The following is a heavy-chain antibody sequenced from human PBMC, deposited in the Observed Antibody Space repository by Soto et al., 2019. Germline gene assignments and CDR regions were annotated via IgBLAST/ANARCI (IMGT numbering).Heavy chain of an antibody. J-gene: IGHJ4*02. Sequence: QVQLVQSGAEVKKPGSSVKVSCKASGGTFSSYAISWVRQAPGQGLEWMGGIIPIFGTANYAQKFQGRVTITADKSTSTAYMELSSLRADDTAVYYCARLAAAGRPNFDYWGQGTLVTVSS. CDR1: GGTFSSYA. CDR2: IIPIFGTA. D-gene: IGHD6-13*01. V-gene: IGHV1-69*06. CDR3: ARLAAAGRPNFDY.